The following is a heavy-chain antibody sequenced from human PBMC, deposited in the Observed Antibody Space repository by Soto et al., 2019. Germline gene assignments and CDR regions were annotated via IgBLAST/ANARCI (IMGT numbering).Heavy chain of an antibody. CDR1: GYSFTSYC. J-gene: IGHJ6*02. CDR2: IYPGDSDT. V-gene: IGHV5-51*01. CDR3: ARYSSSWHGRDLKSYYYYGMDV. D-gene: IGHD6-13*01. Sequence: PGEFLKISCKGSGYSFTSYCIGWVRQMPGKGLEWMGIIYPGDSDTRYSPSFQGQVTISADKSISTAYLQWSSLKASDTAMYYCARYSSSWHGRDLKSYYYYGMDVWGQGTTVTVSS.